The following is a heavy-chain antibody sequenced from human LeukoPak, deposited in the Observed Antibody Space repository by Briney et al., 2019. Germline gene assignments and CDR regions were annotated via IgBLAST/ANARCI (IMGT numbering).Heavy chain of an antibody. Sequence: PGGSLRLSCAASGFSFRNYAIPWVRQAPGKGLEWVSYISSSGSTIYYADSVKGRFTISRDNAKNSPYLQMNSLRAEDTAVYYCARPYDFWSGYYNYWGQGTLVTVSS. CDR1: GFSFRNYA. CDR3: ARPYDFWSGYYNY. J-gene: IGHJ4*02. CDR2: ISSSGSTI. D-gene: IGHD3-3*01. V-gene: IGHV3-11*01.